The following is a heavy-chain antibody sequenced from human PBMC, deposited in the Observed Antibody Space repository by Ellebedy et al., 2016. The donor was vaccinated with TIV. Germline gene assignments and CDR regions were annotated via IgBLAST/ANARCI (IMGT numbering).Heavy chain of an antibody. D-gene: IGHD4-17*01. V-gene: IGHV3-7*01. J-gene: IGHJ5*02. CDR2: IRQEGDEI. Sequence: GESLKISCAASGFNFRSYWMTWVRQAPGKGLEWVAKIRQEGDEIYYVESVKGRFTISRDTAKNSLFLQMNRLRVEDTAVYYCARRASYGDYAVQVNPWFDPWGQGTLVTVSS. CDR1: GFNFRSYW. CDR3: ARRASYGDYAVQVNPWFDP.